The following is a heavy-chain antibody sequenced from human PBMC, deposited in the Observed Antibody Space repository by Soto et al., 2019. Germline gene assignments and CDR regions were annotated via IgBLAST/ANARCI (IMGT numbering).Heavy chain of an antibody. D-gene: IGHD3-10*01. CDR2: IIKNGSEK. CDR1: GFTFSNYW. CDR3: ARDWGGLGY. J-gene: IGHJ4*02. Sequence: GGSLRLSCAASGFTFSNYWMTWVRQAPGKGLEWVSTIIKNGSEKYYVDSVKGRFTISRDNAKNSLYLEMNSLRAEDTAVYYCARDWGGLGYWGQGTLVTSPQ. V-gene: IGHV3-7*03.